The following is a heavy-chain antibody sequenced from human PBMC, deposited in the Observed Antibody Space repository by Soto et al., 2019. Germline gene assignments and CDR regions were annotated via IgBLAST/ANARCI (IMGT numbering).Heavy chain of an antibody. CDR2: INSDGSST. D-gene: IGHD5-18*01. Sequence: GGSLRLSCAASGFTFSSYWMHWVRQAPGKGLVWVSRINSDGSSTSYADSVKGRFTMSRDNAKNTLYLQMNSLRAEDTAVYYCAREGGYSYGSDYWGQGTLVTVSS. CDR3: AREGGYSYGSDY. V-gene: IGHV3-74*01. CDR1: GFTFSSYW. J-gene: IGHJ4*02.